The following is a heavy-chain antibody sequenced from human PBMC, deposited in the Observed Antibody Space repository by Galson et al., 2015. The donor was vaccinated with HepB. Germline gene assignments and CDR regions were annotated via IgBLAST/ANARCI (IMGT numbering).Heavy chain of an antibody. J-gene: IGHJ6*02. D-gene: IGHD3-10*01. Sequence: SVKVSCKASGYTFTSYDINWVRQATGQGLEWMGWMNPNNGYSASPPQFQGRVTMTRDTSITTAYMELSGLTYDDTAVYYCARSRDYYYGLDIWGQGTTVTVSS. CDR1: GYTFTSYD. CDR3: ARSRDYYYGLDI. CDR2: MNPNNGYS. V-gene: IGHV1-8*01.